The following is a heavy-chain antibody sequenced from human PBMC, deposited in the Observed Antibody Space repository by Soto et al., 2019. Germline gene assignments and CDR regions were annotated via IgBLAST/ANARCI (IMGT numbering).Heavy chain of an antibody. CDR3: ARASMPEGFDY. CDR2: INHSGST. CDR1: GGSFSGYY. J-gene: IGHJ4*02. V-gene: IGHV4-34*01. D-gene: IGHD2-2*01. Sequence: SETLSLTCAVYGGSFSGYYWSWIRRPPGKGLEWIGEINHSGSTNYNPSLKSRVTISVDTSKNQFSLKLSSVTAADTAVYYCARASMPEGFDYWGQGTLVTVSS.